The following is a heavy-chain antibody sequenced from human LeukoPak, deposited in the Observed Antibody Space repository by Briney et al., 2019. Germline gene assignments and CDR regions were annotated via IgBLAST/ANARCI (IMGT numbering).Heavy chain of an antibody. J-gene: IGHJ3*01. D-gene: IGHD3-22*01. V-gene: IGHV6-1*01. CDR1: GDSVSSNSAA. CDR3: AREAPDENYESSVPDAFDV. CDR2: SYYRSKWYN. Sequence: SQTLSLTCAISGDSVSSNSAAWNWIRQSPSRRLEWLGRSYYRSKWYNDYAVSVKSRITINPDTSKNQFSLQLNFVTPEDTAVYYGAREAPDENYESSVPDAFDVWGQGTMVTVSS.